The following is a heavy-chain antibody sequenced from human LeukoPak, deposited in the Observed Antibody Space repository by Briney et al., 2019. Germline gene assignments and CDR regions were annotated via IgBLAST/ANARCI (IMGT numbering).Heavy chain of an antibody. Sequence: GGSLRLSCAVSGLTVGNNYMSCVRQAPGKGLEWVSVIYSAGTTAYSQPVRGRFIISRDSSKNALYLEVNSLRAEDTAVYFCVWGPAGHWYWGQGTLVTVSS. CDR1: GLTVGNNY. V-gene: IGHV3-53*01. J-gene: IGHJ4*02. CDR3: VWGPAGHWY. CDR2: IYSAGTT. D-gene: IGHD3-16*01.